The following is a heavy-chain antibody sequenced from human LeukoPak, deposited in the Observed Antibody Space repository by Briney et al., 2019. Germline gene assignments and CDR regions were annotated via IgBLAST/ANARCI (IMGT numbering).Heavy chain of an antibody. CDR1: GFTFSSYA. CDR2: ISGSGGST. J-gene: IGHJ3*02. V-gene: IGHV3-23*01. Sequence: GGSLRLSCAASGFTFSSYAMSWVRQAPGKGLEWVSAISGSGGSTYYADSVKGRFTISRDNSKNTLYLQMNSLRAEDTAVYYCAKDRAFLLAGTHAFDIWGQGTMATVSS. D-gene: IGHD6-19*01. CDR3: AKDRAFLLAGTHAFDI.